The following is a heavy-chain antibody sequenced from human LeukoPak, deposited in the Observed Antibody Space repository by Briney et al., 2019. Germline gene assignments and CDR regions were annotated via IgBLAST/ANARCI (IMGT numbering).Heavy chain of an antibody. CDR2: ITTYNGDT. CDR1: GYTFTSHT. CDR3: ARVIAVAGLDY. D-gene: IGHD6-19*01. J-gene: IGHJ4*02. Sequence: GASVKVSCKTFGYTFTSHTITWVRQAPGQGLEWMGWITTYNGDTNYAQKLQDRVTMTTDTSTSTAYMELRSLRSDDTAVYYCARVIAVAGLDYWGQGTLVTVSS. V-gene: IGHV1-18*01.